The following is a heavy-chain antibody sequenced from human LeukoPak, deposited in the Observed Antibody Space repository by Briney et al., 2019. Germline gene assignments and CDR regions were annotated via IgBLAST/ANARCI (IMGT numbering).Heavy chain of an antibody. Sequence: ASVKVSCKASGYTFTGYYMHWVRQAPGQGLEWMGWINPNSGGTNYAQKFQGRVTMTRDTSISTAHMELSRLRSDDTAVYYCARAQQLVLYYYYYMDVWGKGTTVTVSS. CDR3: ARAQQLVLYYYYYMDV. J-gene: IGHJ6*03. CDR2: INPNSGGT. CDR1: GYTFTGYY. D-gene: IGHD6-13*01. V-gene: IGHV1-2*02.